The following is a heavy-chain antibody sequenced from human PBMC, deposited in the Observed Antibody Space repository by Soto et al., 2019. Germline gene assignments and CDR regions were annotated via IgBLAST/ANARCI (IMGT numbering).Heavy chain of an antibody. CDR1: GGYFSSYA. V-gene: IGHV1-69*13. J-gene: IGHJ4*02. CDR3: AREYRSSSGRFDN. D-gene: IGHD6-6*01. CDR2: IIPIFGTP. Sequence: SVKVSCKASGGYFSSYAISWVRQAPGQGLEWMGGIIPIFGTPSYAQKFQGRVTITADESTSTAYMELSSLRSEDTAMYYCAREYRSSSGRFDNWGQGTLVTVSS.